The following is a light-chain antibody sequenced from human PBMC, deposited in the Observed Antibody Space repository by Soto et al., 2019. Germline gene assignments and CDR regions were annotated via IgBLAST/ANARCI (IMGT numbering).Light chain of an antibody. CDR1: QSIASH. Sequence: EIVLTQSPVTLSLYPGERATLSCRASQSIASHLAWYQQKPGQPPRLLIHDASSRATGIPARFSGSGSGTDFTLTISSLETEYFAVYYCQQRNNWPPSITFGPGTRLEIK. CDR2: DAS. CDR3: QQRNNWPPSIT. J-gene: IGKJ5*01. V-gene: IGKV3-11*01.